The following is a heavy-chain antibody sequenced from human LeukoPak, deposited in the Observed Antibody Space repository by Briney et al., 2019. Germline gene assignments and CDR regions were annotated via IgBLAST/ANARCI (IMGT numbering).Heavy chain of an antibody. CDR1: GYTFTSYG. CDR2: ISAYNGNT. Sequence: GASVKVSCKASGYTFTSYGISWVRQAPGQGLEWMGWISAYNGNTNYAQKLQGRVTMTRDTSISTAYMELSRLRSDDTAVYYCARAKYNWNYQAWFDPWGQGTLVTVSS. V-gene: IGHV1-18*01. J-gene: IGHJ5*02. CDR3: ARAKYNWNYQAWFDP. D-gene: IGHD1-7*01.